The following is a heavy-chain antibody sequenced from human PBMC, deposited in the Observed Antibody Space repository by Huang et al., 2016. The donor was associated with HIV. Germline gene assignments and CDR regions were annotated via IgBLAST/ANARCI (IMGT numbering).Heavy chain of an antibody. D-gene: IGHD3-16*01. J-gene: IGHJ4*02. CDR3: AMSLRYQYDSRSYWGRYFDY. V-gene: IGHV1-69*01. CDR2: VIPLFRGP. Sequence: QVQLEQSGPAVRKPGSSVKVSCQASGGSFSDQIISWVRQAPGQRFEWMGCVIPLFRGPSDGKELKGRVTMTADESTATIYMELNSLTSEDTAVYYCAMSLRYQYDSRSYWGRYFDYWGQGTLVTVSS. CDR1: GGSFSDQI.